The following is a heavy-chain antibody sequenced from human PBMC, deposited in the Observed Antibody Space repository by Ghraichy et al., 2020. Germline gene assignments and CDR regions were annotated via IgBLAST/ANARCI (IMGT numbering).Heavy chain of an antibody. V-gene: IGHV3-7*01. D-gene: IGHD1-26*01. CDR3: ATWDNSGSHQGFDS. CDR1: GFTFSNYW. J-gene: IGHJ4*02. CDR2: IKEDGSDK. Sequence: GESLNISCAASGFTFSNYWMSWVRQAPGKGLEWVANIKEDGSDKYYVDSVKGRFTISRDNAKNSVYLRMDSLRVEDTAVYYCATWDNSGSHQGFDSWGQGTLVTVSS.